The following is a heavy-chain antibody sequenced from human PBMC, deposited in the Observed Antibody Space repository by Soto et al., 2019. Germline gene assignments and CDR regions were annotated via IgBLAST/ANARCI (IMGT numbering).Heavy chain of an antibody. CDR3: ARVLTGEAARFSGFDY. V-gene: IGHV1-3*01. D-gene: IGHD6-6*01. J-gene: IGHJ4*02. CDR2: INAGNGNT. Sequence: ASVKVSCKASGYTFTSYAMHWVRQAPGQRLEWMGWINAGNGNTKYSQKFQGRVTMTRDTSTSTAYMELRSLRSDDTAVYYCARVLTGEAARFSGFDYWGQGTLVTVSS. CDR1: GYTFTSYA.